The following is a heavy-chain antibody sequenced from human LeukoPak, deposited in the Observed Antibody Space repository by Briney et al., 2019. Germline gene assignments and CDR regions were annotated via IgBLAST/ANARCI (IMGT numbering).Heavy chain of an antibody. CDR3: ARTKSPCTSSLLLDY. V-gene: IGHV1-2*02. CDR1: GYTFTGYY. CDR2: INPNSGGT. J-gene: IGHJ4*02. D-gene: IGHD2-2*01. Sequence: GASGKVSCKASGYTFTGYYIHWLRQAPGQGLEWMGWINPNSGGTNYAPKFQGLVTMSSDTSITTAYMELNRLISDDTAVYYCARTKSPCTSSLLLDYWGQGTLVTVSS.